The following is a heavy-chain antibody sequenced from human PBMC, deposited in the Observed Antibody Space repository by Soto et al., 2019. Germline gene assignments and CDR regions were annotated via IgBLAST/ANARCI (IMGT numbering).Heavy chain of an antibody. CDR1: GYTFTSYA. J-gene: IGHJ6*03. V-gene: IGHV1-3*01. CDR3: ARDREGYSSSRAPGYYYYYMDV. CDR2: INAGNGNT. D-gene: IGHD6-13*01. Sequence: ASVKVSCKASGYTFTSYAMHWVRQAPGQRLEWMGWINAGNGNTKYSQKFQGRVTITRDTSASTAYMELSSLRSEDTAVYYCARDREGYSSSRAPGYYYYYMDVWGKGTTVTVSS.